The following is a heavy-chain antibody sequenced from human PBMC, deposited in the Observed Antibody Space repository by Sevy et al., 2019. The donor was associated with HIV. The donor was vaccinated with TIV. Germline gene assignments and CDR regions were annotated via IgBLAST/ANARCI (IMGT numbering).Heavy chain of an antibody. V-gene: IGHV3-30-3*01. CDR1: GFTFSSYA. CDR2: ISYDGSNK. D-gene: IGHD4-17*01. Sequence: GGSLRLSCAASGFTFSSYAMHWVRQAPGKGLEWVAIISYDGSNKYYADSVKGRSTISRDNSKNTLYLQMSSLRAEDMTMYYCARDQHDYAGNLRTGWFDPWGQGILVTVSS. J-gene: IGHJ5*02. CDR3: ARDQHDYAGNLRTGWFDP.